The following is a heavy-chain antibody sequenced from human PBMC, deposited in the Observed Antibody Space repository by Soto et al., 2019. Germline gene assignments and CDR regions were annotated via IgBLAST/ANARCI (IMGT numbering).Heavy chain of an antibody. CDR1: GFSLSTSGVG. Sequence: QITLKESGPTLVKPTQTLTLTCTFSGFSLSTSGVGVGWIRQPPGKALEWLALIYWDDDKRYSPSLKSRLTITKDTSKNQVVITMTTMDPVDTATYYWAHTQMGRTPAEYYQKSAFDIWGQGTMVTVSS. J-gene: IGHJ3*02. V-gene: IGHV2-5*02. CDR2: IYWDDDK. D-gene: IGHD2-2*01. CDR3: AHTQMGRTPAEYYQKSAFDI.